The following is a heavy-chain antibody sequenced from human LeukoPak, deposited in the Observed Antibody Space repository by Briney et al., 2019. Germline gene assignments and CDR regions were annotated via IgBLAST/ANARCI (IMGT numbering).Heavy chain of an antibody. Sequence: GGSLRLSCAASGFTFSSYWMSWVRQAPGKGLEWVANIKQDGSEKYYVDSVKGRFTISRDNAKNSLYLQMNSLRAEGTAVYYCARDEYSKIRYYYDSSGYYSPYDYRGQGTLVTVSS. V-gene: IGHV3-7*01. D-gene: IGHD3-22*01. CDR3: ARDEYSKIRYYYDSSGYYSPYDY. CDR2: IKQDGSEK. J-gene: IGHJ4*02. CDR1: GFTFSSYW.